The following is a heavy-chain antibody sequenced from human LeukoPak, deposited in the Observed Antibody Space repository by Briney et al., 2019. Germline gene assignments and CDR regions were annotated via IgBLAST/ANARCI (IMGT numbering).Heavy chain of an antibody. CDR3: ARDWRYCSGGSCYFYGMDV. CDR2: MYYSGST. Sequence: SQTLSLTCTVSGVSISSGGYYWGWIRQQGGKGLEWIEYMYYSGSTYYNPSLKSRFTISVDTSKNQFSLKLSSVTAADTAVYYCARDWRYCSGGSCYFYGMDVWGQGTTVTVSS. J-gene: IGHJ6*02. D-gene: IGHD2-15*01. CDR1: GVSISSGGYY. V-gene: IGHV4-31*03.